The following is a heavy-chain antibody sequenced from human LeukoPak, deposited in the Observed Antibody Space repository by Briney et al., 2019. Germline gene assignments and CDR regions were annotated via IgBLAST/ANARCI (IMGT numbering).Heavy chain of an antibody. CDR3: AREDTAMVQYYFDY. V-gene: IGHV1-2*02. Sequence: GAPVKVSCKASGYTFTGYYMHWVRQAPGQGLEWMGWINPNSGGTNYAQKFQGRVTMTRDTSISTAYMELSRLRSDDTAVYYCAREDTAMVQYYFDYWGQGTLVTVSS. CDR1: GYTFTGYY. D-gene: IGHD5-18*01. J-gene: IGHJ4*02. CDR2: INPNSGGT.